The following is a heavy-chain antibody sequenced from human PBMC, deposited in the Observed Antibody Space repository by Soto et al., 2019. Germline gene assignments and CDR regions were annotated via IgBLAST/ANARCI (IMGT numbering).Heavy chain of an antibody. CDR3: AKTIRFLEWYLDY. D-gene: IGHD3-3*01. CDR2: ISYDGSNK. V-gene: IGHV3-30*18. J-gene: IGHJ4*02. CDR1: GFTFSSYG. Sequence: PGGSLRLSCAASGFTFSSYGMHWDRQAPGKGLEWVAVISYDGSNKYYADSVKGRFTISRDNSKNTLYLQMNSLRAEDTAVYYCAKTIRFLEWYLDYWGQGTLVTVSS.